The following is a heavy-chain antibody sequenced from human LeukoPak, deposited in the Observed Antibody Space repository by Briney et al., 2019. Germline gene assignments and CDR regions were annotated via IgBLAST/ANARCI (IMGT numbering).Heavy chain of an antibody. J-gene: IGHJ4*02. CDR3: ARLDYYHFDC. D-gene: IGHD3-22*01. CDR1: GGSISRYY. V-gene: IGHV4-59*01. Sequence: SETLSLTCTVSGGSISRYYWSWIRQPPAKGLEWIGYISYSGSTKYNPSLMSRVTISVDTSKNQFSLKLSSATAADTAVYYCARLDYYHFDCWGQGTVVTVSS. CDR2: ISYSGST.